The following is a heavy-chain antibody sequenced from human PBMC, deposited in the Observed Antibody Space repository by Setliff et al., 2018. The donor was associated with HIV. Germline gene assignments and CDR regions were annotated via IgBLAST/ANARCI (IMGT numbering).Heavy chain of an antibody. Sequence: KPSETLSLTCTVSGDSISTDYWTWIRQPPGKGLEWIGYIYNSASTSYNPSLKSRVTISVDTSKNQFSLKLSSATAADTAVYYCARHSPSDYWGQGTLVTAPQ. J-gene: IGHJ4*02. CDR3: ARHSPSDY. CDR1: GDSISTDY. V-gene: IGHV4-59*08. CDR2: IYNSAST.